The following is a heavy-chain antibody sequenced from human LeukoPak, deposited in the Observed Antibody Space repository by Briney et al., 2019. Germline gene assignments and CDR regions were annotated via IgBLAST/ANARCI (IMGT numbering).Heavy chain of an antibody. CDR2: ISAYNGNT. J-gene: IGHJ6*02. Sequence: GASVKVSCKASGGTFSSYAISWVRQAPGQGLEWMGWISAYNGNTNYAQKLQGRVTMTTDTSTSTAYMELRSLRSDDTAVYYCARPNYNYYYYGMDVWGQGTTVTVSS. V-gene: IGHV1-18*01. CDR1: GGTFSSYA. CDR3: ARPNYNYYYYGMDV. D-gene: IGHD4/OR15-4a*01.